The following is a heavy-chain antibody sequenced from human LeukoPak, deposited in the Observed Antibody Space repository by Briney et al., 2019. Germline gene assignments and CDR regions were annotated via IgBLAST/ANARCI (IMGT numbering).Heavy chain of an antibody. J-gene: IGHJ6*03. Sequence: ATVKISCKVSGYTFTDYYMHWVQQAPGKGLEWMGLVDPEDGETIYAEKFQGRVTITADTSTDTAYMELSSLRSEDTAVYYCALAARPVKGFYYYYYMDVWGKGTTVTVSS. CDR3: ALAARPVKGFYYYYYMDV. CDR2: VDPEDGET. V-gene: IGHV1-69-2*01. CDR1: GYTFTDYY. D-gene: IGHD6-6*01.